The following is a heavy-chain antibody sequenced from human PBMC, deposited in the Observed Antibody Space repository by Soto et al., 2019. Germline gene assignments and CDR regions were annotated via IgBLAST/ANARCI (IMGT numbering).Heavy chain of an antibody. V-gene: IGHV1-3*01. CDR2: INAGNGNT. D-gene: IGHD2-8*01. Sequence: QVRLVQSGTEVKKPGASVMVSCKASGYTFANYAIHWVRQAPGQDFEWMGWINAGNGNTRNSQKFQGRVTFTRDTSATTAHMEVGSLRFEDTAVYYCARDLSGCGQTNGHFGVDVWGQGTTVIVSS. CDR1: GYTFANYA. CDR3: ARDLSGCGQTNGHFGVDV. J-gene: IGHJ6*02.